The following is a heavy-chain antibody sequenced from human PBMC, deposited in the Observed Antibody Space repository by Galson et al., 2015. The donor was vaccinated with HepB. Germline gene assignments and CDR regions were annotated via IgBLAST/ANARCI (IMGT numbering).Heavy chain of an antibody. CDR2: ISSSSSYT. V-gene: IGHV3-11*06. Sequence: SLRLSCAASGFTFSDYYMSWIRQAPGKGLEWVSYISSSSSYTNYADSVKGRFTISRDNAKNSLYLQMNSLRVEDTAVYYCARLGDYESQQYYYMDVWGKGTTVTVSS. D-gene: IGHD4-17*01. CDR3: ARLGDYESQQYYYMDV. CDR1: GFTFSDYY. J-gene: IGHJ6*03.